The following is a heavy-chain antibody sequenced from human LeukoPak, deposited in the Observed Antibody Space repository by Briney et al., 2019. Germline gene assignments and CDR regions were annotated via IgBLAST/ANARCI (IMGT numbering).Heavy chain of an antibody. Sequence: GGSLRPSCAASGFTFSDYYMSWIRQAPGKGLEWVSYISSSGSTIYYADSVKGRFTISRDNAKNSLYLQMNSLRAEDTAVYYCASTTYDYGDLFFDYWGQGTLVTVSS. CDR2: ISSSGSTI. CDR1: GFTFSDYY. J-gene: IGHJ4*02. CDR3: ASTTYDYGDLFFDY. V-gene: IGHV3-11*01. D-gene: IGHD4-17*01.